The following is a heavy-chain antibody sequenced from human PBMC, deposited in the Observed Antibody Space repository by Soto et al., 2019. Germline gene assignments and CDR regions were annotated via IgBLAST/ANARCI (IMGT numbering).Heavy chain of an antibody. CDR2: MNPINGAT. CDR3: GRGPSPRAPAGGTPFYYAMDV. D-gene: IGHD6-13*01. Sequence: ASVKVSCKASGYDFTAYDINWVRQASGQGLEWMGWMNPINGATGSARRFQGRVSMTRDTATGTAYLELTSLRSDDTAVYYCGRGPSPRAPAGGTPFYYAMDVWGQGTTVTVSS. J-gene: IGHJ6*02. V-gene: IGHV1-8*02. CDR1: GYDFTAYD.